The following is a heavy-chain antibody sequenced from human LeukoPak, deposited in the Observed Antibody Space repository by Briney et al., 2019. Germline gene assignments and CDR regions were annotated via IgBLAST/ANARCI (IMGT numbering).Heavy chain of an antibody. D-gene: IGHD4-17*01. CDR2: ISTYSGNT. V-gene: IGHV1-18*01. CDR3: ARSGDYGDLFAEYFQH. Sequence: GASVKVSCKTSGYTYRTFGISWVRQAPGQGLEWVGWISTYSGNTNYAQKFQGRVTITADKSTSTAYMELSSLRSEDTAVYYCARSGDYGDLFAEYFQHWGQGTLVTVSS. CDR1: GYTYRTFG. J-gene: IGHJ1*01.